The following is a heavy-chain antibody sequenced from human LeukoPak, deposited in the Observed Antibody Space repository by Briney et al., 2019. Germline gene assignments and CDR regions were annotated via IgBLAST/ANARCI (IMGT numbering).Heavy chain of an antibody. D-gene: IGHD3-3*01. J-gene: IGHJ4*02. Sequence: GGSLRLSCAASVFAFSTYWMDWVRQAPGKGLEWVGNINQDGSVKHYVDSVRGRFTISRDNARNSVYLQMSALRVEDTAVYYCTRDFVFWGQGSLVTASS. CDR1: VFAFSTYW. CDR3: TRDFVF. CDR2: INQDGSVK. V-gene: IGHV3-7*01.